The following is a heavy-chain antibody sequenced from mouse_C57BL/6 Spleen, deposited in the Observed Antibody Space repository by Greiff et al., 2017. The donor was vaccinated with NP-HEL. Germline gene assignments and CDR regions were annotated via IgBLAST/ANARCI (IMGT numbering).Heavy chain of an antibody. V-gene: IGHV3-6*01. CDR3: ARAPGTGFDY. J-gene: IGHJ2*01. CDR2: ISYDGSN. CDR1: GYSITSGYY. Sequence: EVKLQESGPGLVKPSQSLSLTCSVTGYSITSGYYWNWIRQFPGNKLEWMGYISYDGSNNYNPSLKNRIAITRDTSKNQFYLKLNSVTTEDTATYYCARAPGTGFDYWGQGTTLTVSS. D-gene: IGHD3-3*01.